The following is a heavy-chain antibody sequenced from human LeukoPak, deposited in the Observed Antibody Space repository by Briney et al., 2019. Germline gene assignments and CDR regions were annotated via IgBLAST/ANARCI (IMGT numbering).Heavy chain of an antibody. V-gene: IGHV3-30*01. CDR3: ARDRGPMDV. Sequence: GGSLRLSCAASGFTFSSYAMHWVRQAPGKGLEWVAVISYDGSNKYYADSVKGRFTISRDNSKNTLYLQMNSLRAEDTAVYYCARDRGPMDVWGKGTTVTVSS. CDR2: ISYDGSNK. J-gene: IGHJ6*03. CDR1: GFTFSSYA.